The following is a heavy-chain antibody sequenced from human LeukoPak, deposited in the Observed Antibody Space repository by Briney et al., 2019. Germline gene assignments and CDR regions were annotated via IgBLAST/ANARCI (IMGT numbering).Heavy chain of an antibody. Sequence: ASVKVSCNAAGYTFTSYDINWMRQGTAQGMGRMGCVNPNSGNTGYAQKFQGRVRMTRNTSISTDYMELSSLRSEDTAVYYCARAPEWGKANYYYYMDVWGKGTTVTVSS. CDR1: GYTFTSYD. CDR3: ARAPEWGKANYYYYMDV. J-gene: IGHJ6*03. V-gene: IGHV1-8*01. CDR2: VNPNSGNT. D-gene: IGHD1-26*01.